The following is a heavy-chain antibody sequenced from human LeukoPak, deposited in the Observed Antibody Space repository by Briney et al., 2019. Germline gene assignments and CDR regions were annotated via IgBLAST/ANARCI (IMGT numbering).Heavy chain of an antibody. V-gene: IGHV3-74*01. CDR2: INSDGSST. J-gene: IGHJ5*02. CDR1: GFTFNNYW. Sequence: GSLRLSCAASGFTFNNYWIHWVRQAPGKGLVWVSRINSDGSSTSYADSVKGRFTISRDKAKNTLYLQMNSLRAEDTAVYYCARDRYYGSGRGWFDPWGQGTLVTVSS. D-gene: IGHD3-10*01. CDR3: ARDRYYGSGRGWFDP.